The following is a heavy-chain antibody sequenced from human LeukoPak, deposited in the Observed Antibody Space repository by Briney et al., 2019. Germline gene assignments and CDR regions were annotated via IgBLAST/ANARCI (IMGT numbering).Heavy chain of an antibody. Sequence: GGSLRLSCAASGFTFSDYYMSWIRQAPGKGLEWVSYISSSGSTIYYADSVKGRFTNSRDNAKNSLYLQMNSLRAEDTAVYYCARGRGCSSTSCRGSYYYGMDVWGQGTTVTVSS. J-gene: IGHJ6*02. CDR2: ISSSGSTI. CDR1: GFTFSDYY. V-gene: IGHV3-11*01. CDR3: ARGRGCSSTSCRGSYYYGMDV. D-gene: IGHD2-2*01.